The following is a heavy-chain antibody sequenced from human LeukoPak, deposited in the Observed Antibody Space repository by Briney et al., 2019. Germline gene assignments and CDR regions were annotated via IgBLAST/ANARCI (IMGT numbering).Heavy chain of an antibody. CDR2: INTNTGNS. CDR1: GYTFTSYA. D-gene: IGHD2-2*01. J-gene: IGHJ5*02. CDR3: ARAPLGYCSSTSCPYNWFDP. Sequence: ASVKVSCKASGYTFTSYAMNWVRQAPGQGLEWMGWINTNTGNSTYAQGFTGRFVFSLDTSVSTAYLQISSLKAEDTAVYYCARAPLGYCSSTSCPYNWFDPWGQGTLVTVSS. V-gene: IGHV7-4-1*02.